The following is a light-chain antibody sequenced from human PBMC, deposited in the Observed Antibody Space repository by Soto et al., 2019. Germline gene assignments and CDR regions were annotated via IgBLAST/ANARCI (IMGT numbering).Light chain of an antibody. Sequence: QSALTQPASVSGSPGQSITISCTGTSRDVGGYNYVSWYQQHPGKAPKLMVYEVSNRPSGVSNRFSGSKSANTASLTISGLQAEDEADYYCYSYTSSNTPVFGGGTKLTVL. J-gene: IGLJ3*02. CDR1: SRDVGGYNY. CDR3: YSYTSSNTPV. CDR2: EVS. V-gene: IGLV2-14*01.